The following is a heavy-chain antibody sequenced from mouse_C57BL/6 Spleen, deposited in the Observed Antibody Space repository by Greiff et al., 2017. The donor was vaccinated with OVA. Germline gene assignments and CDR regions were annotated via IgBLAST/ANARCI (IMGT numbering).Heavy chain of an antibody. CDR3: ARIGAQADYFDY. D-gene: IGHD3-2*02. CDR1: GYTFTSYG. CDR2: IYPRSGNT. V-gene: IGHV1-81*01. Sequence: VKLMESGAELARPGASVKLSCKASGYTFTSYGISWVKQRTGQGLEWIGEIYPRSGNTYYNEKFKGKATLTADKSSSTAYMELRSLTSEDSAVYFCARIGAQADYFDYWGQGTTLTVSS. J-gene: IGHJ2*01.